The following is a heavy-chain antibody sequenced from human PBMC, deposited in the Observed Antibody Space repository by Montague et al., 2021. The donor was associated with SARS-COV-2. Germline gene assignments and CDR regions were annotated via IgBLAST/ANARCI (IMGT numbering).Heavy chain of an antibody. V-gene: IGHV4-39*02. J-gene: IGHJ3*02. D-gene: IGHD5-12*01. CDR2: IYDSGST. CDR3: ARRGRKLLPVATTIGGFDI. CDR1: GGSISSSNYY. Sequence: SETLSLTCTVSGGSISSSNYYWDWIRQPPGKRLEWIGSIYDSGSTYYNPSLKSRVTISADTSKNHFSLKLSSVTAADTAVYYCARRGRKLLPVATTIGGFDIWGQGTMVTVSS.